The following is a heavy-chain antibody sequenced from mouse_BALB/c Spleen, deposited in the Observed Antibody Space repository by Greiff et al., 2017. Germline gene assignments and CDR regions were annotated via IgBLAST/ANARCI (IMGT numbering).Heavy chain of an antibody. Sequence: QVQLQQSGAELAKPGASVTMSCKASGYTFTSYWMHWVKQRPGQGLEWIGYINPSTGYTEYNQKFKDKATLTADKSSSTAYMQLSSLTSEDSAVYYCARKRYDDYFDYWGQGTTLTVSS. J-gene: IGHJ2*01. CDR3: ARKRYDDYFDY. CDR2: INPSTGYT. V-gene: IGHV1-7*01. CDR1: GYTFTSYW. D-gene: IGHD2-14*01.